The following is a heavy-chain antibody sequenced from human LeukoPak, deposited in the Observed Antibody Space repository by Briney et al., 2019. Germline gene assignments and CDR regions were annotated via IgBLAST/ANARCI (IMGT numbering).Heavy chain of an antibody. D-gene: IGHD3-22*01. CDR1: GFTLSNHW. CDR3: ATPLDYYDRSDSHQGGD. V-gene: IGHV3-7*03. J-gene: IGHJ4*02. Sequence: GGSLRLSCAASGFTLSNHWMTWVRQVPGRGPEWVANVNRDGSEKNYVDSVKGRFTISRDNAKNSLYLQMNSLRAEDTAVYYCATPLDYYDRSDSHQGGDWGQGTLVTVSS. CDR2: VNRDGSEK.